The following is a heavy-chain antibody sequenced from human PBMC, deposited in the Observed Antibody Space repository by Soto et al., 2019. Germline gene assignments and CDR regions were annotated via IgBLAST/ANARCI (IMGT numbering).Heavy chain of an antibody. CDR1: GGSISSSSYY. Sequence: QLQLQESGPGLVKPSETLSLTCTVSGGSISSSSYYWGWIRQPPGKGLEWIGSIYYSGSTYYNPSLKSRVTISVDTSKNQCSLKLSSVTAADTAVYYCARQVAAPTNYFDYWGQGTLVTVSS. J-gene: IGHJ4*02. D-gene: IGHD6-6*01. CDR2: IYYSGST. CDR3: ARQVAAPTNYFDY. V-gene: IGHV4-39*01.